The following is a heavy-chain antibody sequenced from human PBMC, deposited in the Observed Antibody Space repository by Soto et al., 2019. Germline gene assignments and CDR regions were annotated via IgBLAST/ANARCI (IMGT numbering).Heavy chain of an antibody. J-gene: IGHJ4*02. CDR1: GFTFSSYS. D-gene: IGHD6-19*01. CDR2: ISSSSSYI. Sequence: GGSLRLSCAASGFTFSSYSMNWVRQAPGKGLEWVSSISSSSSYIYYADSVKGRFTISRDNAKNSLYLQMNSLRAEDTAVYYCARTVQAGIAVAATDFDYWGQGTLVTVSS. CDR3: ARTVQAGIAVAATDFDY. V-gene: IGHV3-21*01.